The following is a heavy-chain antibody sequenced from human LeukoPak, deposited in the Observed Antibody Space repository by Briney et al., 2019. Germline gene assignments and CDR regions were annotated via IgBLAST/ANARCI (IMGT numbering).Heavy chain of an antibody. CDR1: GFTFSSYG. Sequence: PGGSLRLSCAASGFTFSSYGMHWVRQAPGKGLEWVAVIWYDGSNKYYADSVKGRFTISRDNSKNTLYLQMNSLRAEDTAVYYCARASDYDFCMDVWGQGTTVTVSS. D-gene: IGHD3-3*01. V-gene: IGHV3-33*01. CDR2: IWYDGSNK. J-gene: IGHJ6*02. CDR3: ARASDYDFCMDV.